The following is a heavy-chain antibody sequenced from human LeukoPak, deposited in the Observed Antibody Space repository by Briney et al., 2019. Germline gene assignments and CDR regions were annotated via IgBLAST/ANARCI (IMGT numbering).Heavy chain of an antibody. V-gene: IGHV3-21*01. CDR1: GFTFSSYS. Sequence: GGSLRLSCAASGFTFSSYSMNWVRQAPGKGLEWVSSISSSSSYIYYADSVKGRFTISRDNAKNSLYLQMNSLRAEDTAVYYCARDIVGATPPCWGQGTLVTVSS. CDR2: ISSSSSYI. J-gene: IGHJ4*02. CDR3: ARDIVGATPPC. D-gene: IGHD1-26*01.